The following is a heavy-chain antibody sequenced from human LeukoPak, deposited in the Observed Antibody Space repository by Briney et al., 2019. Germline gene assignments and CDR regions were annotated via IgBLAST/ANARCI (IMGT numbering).Heavy chain of an antibody. J-gene: IGHJ5*02. V-gene: IGHV3-23*01. Sequence: GGSLRLSCAGSGFTFINYVLTWVRQAPGKGLEWVSTISGSGGSTYYADSVKGRFTISRDNSKNTLYLQMSSLRAEGTAVYYCVKGRGGYCFDPWGQGTLVTVSS. CDR3: VKGRGGYCFDP. CDR1: GFTFINYV. CDR2: ISGSGGST.